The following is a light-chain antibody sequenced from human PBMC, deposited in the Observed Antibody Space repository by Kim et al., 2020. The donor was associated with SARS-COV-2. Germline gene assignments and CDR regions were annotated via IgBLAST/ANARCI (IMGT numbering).Light chain of an antibody. CDR3: QQRSNWGDT. J-gene: IGKJ2*01. CDR2: DVS. CDR1: QSVSSY. V-gene: IGKV3-11*01. Sequence: SLSTGQSDNLSCGAGQSVSSYLPWYPQNTGQAPSLVIYDVSNRATGIPARYSGSGSGTDFTLPINSLEPEDFAVYYCQQRSNWGDTFGQGT.